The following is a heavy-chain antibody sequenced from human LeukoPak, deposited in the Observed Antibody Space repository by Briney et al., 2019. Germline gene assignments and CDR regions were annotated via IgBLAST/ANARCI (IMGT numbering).Heavy chain of an antibody. CDR2: ISGSGGST. V-gene: IGHV3-23*01. CDR3: AYGDSGYCSGGSCYAGFRVHFDY. J-gene: IGHJ4*02. CDR1: GFTYSNYA. Sequence: GGSLRLSCTASGFTYSNYAMNWVRQAPGKGLEWVSAISGSGGSTYYADSVKGRFTISRDNSKNTLYLQMNSLRAEDTAVYYCAYGDSGYCSGGSCYAGFRVHFDYWGQGTLVTVSS. D-gene: IGHD2-15*01.